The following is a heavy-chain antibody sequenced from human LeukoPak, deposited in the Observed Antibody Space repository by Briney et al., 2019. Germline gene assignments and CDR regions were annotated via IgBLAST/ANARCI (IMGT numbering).Heavy chain of an antibody. CDR2: INHSGST. CDR3: ASLLAFDY. J-gene: IGHJ4*02. V-gene: IGHV4-34*01. Sequence: PSGTLSLTCAVYGGSFSGYYWSWIRQPPGKGLEWIGEINHSGSTNYNPSLKSRVTISVDTSKNQFSLKLSSVTAADTAVYYCASLLAFDYWGQGTLVTVSS. CDR1: GGSFSGYY.